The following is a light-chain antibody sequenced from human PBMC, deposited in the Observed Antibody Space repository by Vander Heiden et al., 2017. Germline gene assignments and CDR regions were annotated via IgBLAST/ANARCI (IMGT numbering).Light chain of an antibody. CDR1: SSYVGCHNF. J-gene: IGLJ2*01. CDR2: NVS. CDR3: SSYTSSSTDVV. V-gene: IGLV2-14*03. Sequence: QSALTQPASLSGSPGQSITISCTGPSSYVGCHNFLSWSQQHPGNAPKLMIYNVSNRPSGVSNRFSGSKSGNTASLTNAGLQAEDEADYYCSSYTSSSTDVVFGGGTKLTVL.